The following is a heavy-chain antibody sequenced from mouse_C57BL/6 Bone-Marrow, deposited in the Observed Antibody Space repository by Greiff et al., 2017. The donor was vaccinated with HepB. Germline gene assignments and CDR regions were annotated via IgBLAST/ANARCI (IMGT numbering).Heavy chain of an antibody. Sequence: VQLQESGPGLVAPSQSLSITCTVSGFSLTSYGVDWVRQSPGKGLEWLGVIWGVGSTNYNSALKSRLSISKDNSKSQVFLKMNSLQTDDTAMYYCATIYYDYEGGYAMDYWGQGTSVTVSS. D-gene: IGHD2-4*01. CDR2: IWGVGST. J-gene: IGHJ4*01. CDR1: GFSLTSYG. V-gene: IGHV2-6*01. CDR3: ATIYYDYEGGYAMDY.